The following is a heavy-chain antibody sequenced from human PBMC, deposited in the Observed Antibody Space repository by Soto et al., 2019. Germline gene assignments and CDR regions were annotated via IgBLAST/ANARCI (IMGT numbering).Heavy chain of an antibody. CDR3: ASRAGYCSSTSCSSGGDY. J-gene: IGHJ4*02. V-gene: IGHV4-34*01. D-gene: IGHD2-2*01. CDR2: INHSGST. CDR1: GGSFSGYY. Sequence: SETLSLTCAVYGGSFSGYYWSWIRQPPGKGLEWIGEINHSGSTNYNPSLKSRVTISVDTSKNQFSLKLSSVTAADTAVYYCASRAGYCSSTSCSSGGDYWGQGTLVTVSS.